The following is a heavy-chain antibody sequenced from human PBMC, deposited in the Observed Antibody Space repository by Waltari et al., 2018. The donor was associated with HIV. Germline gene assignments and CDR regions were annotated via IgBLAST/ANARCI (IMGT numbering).Heavy chain of an antibody. D-gene: IGHD6-19*01. Sequence: QVQLVQSGAEVKKPASSVKVSCKASGGSFSSHTFSWVRQAPGQGLEYMGHIIADFSAKNYAQRFRDRLTIAADECTTTVYMELKSLRSDDTAMYYCARDPSRGWPQGFDSWGLGTLVTVSS. V-gene: IGHV1-69*12. CDR3: ARDPSRGWPQGFDS. CDR2: IIADFSAK. J-gene: IGHJ4*02. CDR1: GGSFSSHT.